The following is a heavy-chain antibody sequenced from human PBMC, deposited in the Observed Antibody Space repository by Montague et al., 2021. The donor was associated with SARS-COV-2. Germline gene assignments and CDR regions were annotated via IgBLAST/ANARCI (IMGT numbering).Heavy chain of an antibody. J-gene: IGHJ5*02. V-gene: IGHV3-48*03. CDR1: GITFSTYE. CDR2: IGASGSST. D-gene: IGHD6-19*01. CDR3: ECLGSSDWYHWFDP. Sequence: RLSLSASGITFSTYEMIWVRQAPGKGLEWVSSIGASGSSTHYADSVKGRFTISRDNAKSSLFLQMDSLRVEDTAIYYCECLGSSDWYHWFDPWGQGTLVTVSS.